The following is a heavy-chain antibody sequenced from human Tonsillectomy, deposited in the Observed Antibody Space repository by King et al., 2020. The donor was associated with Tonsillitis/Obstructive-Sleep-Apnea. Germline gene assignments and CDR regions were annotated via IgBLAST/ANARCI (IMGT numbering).Heavy chain of an antibody. D-gene: IGHD5-18*01. Sequence: VQLVESGGGLVQPGGSLRLSCAASGFTFSSYEMNWVRQAPGKGLEWVSYISSSGSTIYYADSVKGRFYISRDNAKNSLYLQMNSLRAEDTAVYYCARDLGVQLWADDYWGQGTLVTVSS. CDR1: GFTFSSYE. CDR3: ARDLGVQLWADDY. CDR2: ISSSGSTI. J-gene: IGHJ4*02. V-gene: IGHV3-48*03.